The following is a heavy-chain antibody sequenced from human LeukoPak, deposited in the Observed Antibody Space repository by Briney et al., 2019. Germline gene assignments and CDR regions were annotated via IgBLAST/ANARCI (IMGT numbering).Heavy chain of an antibody. V-gene: IGHV3-23*01. CDR2: ISGSGGSP. D-gene: IGHD6-13*01. CDR3: AKTYSSSRAHYYYYYYMDV. Sequence: GGSLRLSCAASGFTFSSYAMSWVRQAPGKGLEWVSAISGSGGSPYYADSVKGRFTISRDSSKNTLYLQMNSLRAEDTAVYYCAKTYSSSRAHYYYYYYMDVWGKGTTVTISS. CDR1: GFTFSSYA. J-gene: IGHJ6*03.